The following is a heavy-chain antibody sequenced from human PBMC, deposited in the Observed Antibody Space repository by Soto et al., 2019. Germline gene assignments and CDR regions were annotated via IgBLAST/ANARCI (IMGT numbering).Heavy chain of an antibody. D-gene: IGHD3-9*01. CDR2: INRSGST. V-gene: IGHV4-34*01. CDR3: ARGKNDILTGYPLDYYYYGTDV. Sequence: SETLSLTCAVYGGSFSGYYWSWIRQPPGKGLEWIGEINRSGSTNYNPSLKSRVTISVDTSKNQFSLKLSSVTAADTAVYYCARGKNDILTGYPLDYYYYGTDVWAQGTTVTVS. CDR1: GGSFSGYY. J-gene: IGHJ6*02.